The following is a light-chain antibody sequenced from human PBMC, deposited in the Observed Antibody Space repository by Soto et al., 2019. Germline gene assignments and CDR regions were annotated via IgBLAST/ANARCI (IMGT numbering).Light chain of an antibody. Sequence: DIQMTQSPSSLSASVGDRVTITCRASQSISSYLNWYQQKPGKAPKLLIYAASSLQSGVPSRFSGSGSWTDFTLTIISLQHEDFATYYCRQSYSSPPYTFGQGTKLEIK. J-gene: IGKJ2*01. CDR3: RQSYSSPPYT. V-gene: IGKV1-39*01. CDR1: QSISSY. CDR2: AAS.